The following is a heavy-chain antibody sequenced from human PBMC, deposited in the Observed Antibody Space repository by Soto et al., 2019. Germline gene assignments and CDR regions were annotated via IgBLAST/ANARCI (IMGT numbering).Heavy chain of an antibody. CDR2: ISSTSNYI. J-gene: IGHJ4*02. Sequence: PGGSLRLSCAASGFTFTRYSMNWVRQAPGKGLEWVSSISSTSNYIYYGDSMKGRFTISRDNSKKSLYLEMNSLRAEDTAVYYCAKASSGYTYHFDYWGQGNMVTVSS. CDR3: AKASSGYTYHFDY. CDR1: GFTFTRYS. D-gene: IGHD3-22*01. V-gene: IGHV3-21*04.